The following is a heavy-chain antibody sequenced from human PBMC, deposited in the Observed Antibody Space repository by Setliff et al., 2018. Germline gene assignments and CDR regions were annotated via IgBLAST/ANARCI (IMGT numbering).Heavy chain of an antibody. Sequence: PGGSLRLSCAASGFTFSTYSMSWVRQTPGKGLEWVSYISATSANIQYADSVRGRFTVSRDNARNSLYLQMNSLRGDDTAVYYCASDPSYGSSLYYYMDVWGKGTTVTVSS. D-gene: IGHD6-19*01. CDR3: ASDPSYGSSLYYYMDV. CDR1: GFTFSTYS. V-gene: IGHV3-48*01. J-gene: IGHJ6*03. CDR2: ISATSANI.